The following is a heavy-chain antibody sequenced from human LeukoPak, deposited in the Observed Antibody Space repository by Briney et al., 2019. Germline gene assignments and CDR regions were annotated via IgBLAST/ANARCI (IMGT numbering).Heavy chain of an antibody. CDR1: GGAISGYY. CDR3: ARLRAVPVFDY. CDR2: INHSGST. J-gene: IGHJ4*02. V-gene: IGHV4-34*01. Sequence: SETLSLTCTVSGGAISGYYWSWIRQPPGKGLEWIGEINHSGSTNYNPSLKSRVTISVDTSKNQFSLKLSSVTAADTAVYYCARLRAVPVFDYWGQGALVTVSS. D-gene: IGHD3-10*01.